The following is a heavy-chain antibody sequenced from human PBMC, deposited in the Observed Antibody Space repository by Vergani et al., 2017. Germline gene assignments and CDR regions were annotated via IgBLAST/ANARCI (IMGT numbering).Heavy chain of an antibody. Sequence: QVQLQESGPGLVKPSETLSLTCTVAGGSVSSGSYYWSWIRQPAGKGLEWIGDIHYNGSTNYNPSLQSRVTISVDTSKNQVSLKLSSVPAADTAVYYCARGERVGKGKYYFDYWGQGTLVTVSS. CDR1: GGSVSSGSYY. J-gene: IGHJ4*02. D-gene: IGHD1-26*01. CDR2: IHYNGST. V-gene: IGHV4-61*10. CDR3: ARGERVGKGKYYFDY.